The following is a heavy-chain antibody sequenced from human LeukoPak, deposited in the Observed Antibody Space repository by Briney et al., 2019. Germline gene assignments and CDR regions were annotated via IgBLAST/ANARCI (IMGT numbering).Heavy chain of an antibody. D-gene: IGHD4-17*01. CDR1: GFSFDDYA. V-gene: IGHV3-9*01. CDR3: AKDLDYGDFRAFDI. Sequence: GGSLRLSCAASGFSFDDYAMHWVRQAPGKGLEWVSGIRWNIGSIGYADSVKGRFTISRDNAKNSLYLQMNSLRAEDTALYCCAKDLDYGDFRAFDIWGQGTMVTVSS. CDR2: IRWNIGSI. J-gene: IGHJ3*02.